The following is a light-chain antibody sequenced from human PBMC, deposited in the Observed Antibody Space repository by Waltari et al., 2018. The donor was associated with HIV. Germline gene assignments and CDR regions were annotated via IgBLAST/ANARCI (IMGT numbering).Light chain of an antibody. CDR3: QSYDSSLSAWV. Sequence: QSVLPQPPSLSGAPGQTVTISCTGTSSNIGADYHVHWYQQLPGTAPKLLIYGRTSRPSGGPDRFSGSKSGTSASLAITGLQADDEADYYCQSYDSSLSAWVFGGGTKLTVL. CDR2: GRT. V-gene: IGLV1-40*01. CDR1: SSNIGADYH. J-gene: IGLJ3*02.